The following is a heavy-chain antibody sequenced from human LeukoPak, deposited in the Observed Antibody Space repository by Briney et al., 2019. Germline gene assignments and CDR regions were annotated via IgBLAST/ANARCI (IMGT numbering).Heavy chain of an antibody. CDR1: GFTFSSYG. CDR2: ISYDGSKK. CDR3: AKDLCGGSYY. V-gene: IGHV3-30*18. J-gene: IGHJ4*02. Sequence: GGSLRLSCAAPGFTFSSYGMHWVRQAPGKGLEWVAVISYDGSKKYYADSVKGRFTISRDNSKNLLILKMNSLGVEDRAVFYLAKDLCGGSYYWGQGALVTVSP. D-gene: IGHD2/OR15-2a*01.